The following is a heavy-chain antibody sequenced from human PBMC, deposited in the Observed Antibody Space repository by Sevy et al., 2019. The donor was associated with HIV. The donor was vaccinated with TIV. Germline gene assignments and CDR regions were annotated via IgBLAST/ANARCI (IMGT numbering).Heavy chain of an antibody. J-gene: IGHJ4*02. CDR3: AREGGYSINWSPFY. D-gene: IGHD1-20*01. Sequence: GGSLRLSCAASGFTFSAHAMHWVRQGPGKGLEWVALLSYDGSTKYYADPVKGRFTSSRDNSKNTLYLQMDSLRTEDTAVYYCAREGGYSINWSPFYWGQGTLVTVSS. CDR1: GFTFSAHA. CDR2: LSYDGSTK. V-gene: IGHV3-30-3*01.